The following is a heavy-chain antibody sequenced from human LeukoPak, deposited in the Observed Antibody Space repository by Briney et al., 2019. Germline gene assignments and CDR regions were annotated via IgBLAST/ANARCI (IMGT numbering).Heavy chain of an antibody. Sequence: GGSLRLSCAVSGFTFDDYAMHWVRQAPGKGLEWVSGISWNSGNIDYADSVKGRFTISRDNAKNSLYLQMNSLRAEDTALYYCARTYDSSGFPFDYWGQGTLVTVSS. CDR3: ARTYDSSGFPFDY. CDR1: GFTFDDYA. D-gene: IGHD3-22*01. V-gene: IGHV3-9*01. CDR2: ISWNSGNI. J-gene: IGHJ4*02.